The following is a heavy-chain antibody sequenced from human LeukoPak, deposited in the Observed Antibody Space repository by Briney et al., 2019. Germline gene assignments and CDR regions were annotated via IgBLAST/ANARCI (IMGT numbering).Heavy chain of an antibody. Sequence: PGRSLRLSCAASGFTFTNYAIHWVRRAPGRGLEWVAVISFDGSNKYYGDSVKGRFTISRDNSKNTLYLQMNSLRAEDTAVYYCARDYTLFPHWYFALWGRGTLVTVSS. CDR1: GFTFTNYA. CDR2: ISFDGSNK. D-gene: IGHD2-2*02. V-gene: IGHV3-30*04. J-gene: IGHJ2*01. CDR3: ARDYTLFPHWYFAL.